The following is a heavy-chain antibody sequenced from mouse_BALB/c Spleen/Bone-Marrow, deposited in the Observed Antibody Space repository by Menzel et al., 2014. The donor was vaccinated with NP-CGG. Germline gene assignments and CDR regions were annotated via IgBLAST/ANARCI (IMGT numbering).Heavy chain of an antibody. Sequence: VQLQQSGAELVKPGASVKMSCKASGYTFTSYWVHWVKQRPGQGLEWIGTIDPSDSYTSYNQKFKGKATLTVDTSSSTAYMQLSSLTSEDSAVYYCTRNDYDGFAYWGQGTLVTVSA. J-gene: IGHJ3*01. CDR2: IDPSDSYT. CDR3: TRNDYDGFAY. V-gene: IGHV1S127*01. CDR1: GYTFTSYW. D-gene: IGHD2-4*01.